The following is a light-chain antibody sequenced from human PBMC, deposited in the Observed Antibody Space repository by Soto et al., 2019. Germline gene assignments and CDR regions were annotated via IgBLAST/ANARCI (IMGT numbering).Light chain of an antibody. V-gene: IGKV1-5*01. CDR1: QTISSW. Sequence: DIQMTQSPSTLSGSVGDRVTITCRASQTISSWLAWYQQKPGKAPKLLMYDVSSLERGVPSRFSGSGSGTEFTLTISSLQPDDFATYYCQQSDTYSRTFGQGTKVDIK. CDR3: QQSDTYSRT. CDR2: DVS. J-gene: IGKJ1*01.